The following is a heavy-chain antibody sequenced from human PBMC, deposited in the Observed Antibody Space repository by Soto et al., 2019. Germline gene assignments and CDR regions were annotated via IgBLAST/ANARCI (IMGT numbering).Heavy chain of an antibody. CDR3: ARPRYDGSGTPFDH. Sequence: PGGSLRLSCAASGFTFSSYWMHWVRQAPGKGLVWVSGINGDESTATYADSVKGRFIISRDNAKNMLYLQMNSLTAEDTAVYYCARPRYDGSGTPFDHWGQGTLVTVSS. D-gene: IGHD3-22*01. CDR2: INGDESTA. CDR1: GFTFSSYW. J-gene: IGHJ4*02. V-gene: IGHV3-74*01.